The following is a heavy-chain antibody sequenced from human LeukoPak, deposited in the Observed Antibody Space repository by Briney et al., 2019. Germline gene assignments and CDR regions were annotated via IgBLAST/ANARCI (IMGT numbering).Heavy chain of an antibody. Sequence: SETLSLTCTVSGGSISSYYWSWIRQPPGKGLEWIGYIYYSGSTNCNPSLKSRVTISVDTSKNQFSLKLSSVTAADTAVYYCARRRSFQYGDQVNEYYFDYWGQGTLVTVSS. D-gene: IGHD4-17*01. CDR3: ARRRSFQYGDQVNEYYFDY. V-gene: IGHV4-59*08. J-gene: IGHJ4*02. CDR1: GGSISSYY. CDR2: IYYSGST.